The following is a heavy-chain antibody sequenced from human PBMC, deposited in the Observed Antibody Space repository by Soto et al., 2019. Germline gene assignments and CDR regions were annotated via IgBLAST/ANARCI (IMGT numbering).Heavy chain of an antibody. CDR2: IWYDGSNK. CDR1: GFTFSSYG. D-gene: IGHD6-19*01. Sequence: GGSLRLSCAASGFTFSSYGMHWVRQAPGKGLEWVAVIWYDGSNKYYADSVKGRFTISRDNSKNTLYLQMNSLRAEDTAVYYCAREGGYSSGWYLRVVDYGMDVWGQGTTVTVS. J-gene: IGHJ6*02. V-gene: IGHV3-33*01. CDR3: AREGGYSSGWYLRVVDYGMDV.